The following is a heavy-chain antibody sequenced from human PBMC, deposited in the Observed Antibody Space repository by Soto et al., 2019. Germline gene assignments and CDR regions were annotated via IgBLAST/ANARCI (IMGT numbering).Heavy chain of an antibody. V-gene: IGHV3-7*05. CDR2: IKEDGSER. D-gene: IGHD2-21*02. Sequence: GGSLRLSCAASGFTFNSYYMSWVRQAPGKGLEWVANIKEDGSERYNVDSVRGRFTISRDNAKNSLYLQMNSLRAADTAVYYCARGQTAPTNVFDYWGQGTLVTVSS. J-gene: IGHJ4*02. CDR1: GFTFNSYY. CDR3: ARGQTAPTNVFDY.